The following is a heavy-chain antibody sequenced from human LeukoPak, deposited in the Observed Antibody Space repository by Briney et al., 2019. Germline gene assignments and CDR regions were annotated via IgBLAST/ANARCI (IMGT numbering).Heavy chain of an antibody. CDR2: ISGSGGST. CDR1: GFTFSSYA. Sequence: PGGSLRLSCAASGFTFSSYAVSWVRQAPGKGLEWVSAISGSGGSTYYADSVKGRFTISRDNPKTTLYLQMNSLRAEDTAVYYCAKDLQWLVARFDYWGQGTLVTVSS. J-gene: IGHJ4*02. V-gene: IGHV3-23*01. CDR3: AKDLQWLVARFDY. D-gene: IGHD6-19*01.